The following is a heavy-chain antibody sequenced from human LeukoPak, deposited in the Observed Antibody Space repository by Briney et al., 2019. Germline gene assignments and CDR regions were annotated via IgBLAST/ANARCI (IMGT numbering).Heavy chain of an antibody. CDR3: ARTNVDTAMVPYYYYGMDV. D-gene: IGHD5-18*01. CDR1: GFTFSSYW. Sequence: GGSLRLSCAASGFTFSSYWMHWVRQAPGKGLVWVSRINSDGSSTSYADSVKGRFTISRDNAKNTLYLQMNSLRAEDTAVYYCARTNVDTAMVPYYYYGMDVWGQGTTVTVSS. J-gene: IGHJ6*02. V-gene: IGHV3-74*01. CDR2: INSDGSST.